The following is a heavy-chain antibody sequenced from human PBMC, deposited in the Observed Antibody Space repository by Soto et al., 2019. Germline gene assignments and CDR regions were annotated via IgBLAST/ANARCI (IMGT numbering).Heavy chain of an antibody. D-gene: IGHD6-19*01. J-gene: IGHJ4*02. CDR2: IFPADSDT. V-gene: IGHV5-51*01. Sequence: PGESLKISCKGSGYSFANSWIGWVRQMPGKGLEWMGIIFPADSDTRLSPSFQGQVTISADKSISTAYLQWSSLKASDTAIFYCARLGSGWSNWGQGTQVPVSS. CDR1: GYSFANSW. CDR3: ARLGSGWSN.